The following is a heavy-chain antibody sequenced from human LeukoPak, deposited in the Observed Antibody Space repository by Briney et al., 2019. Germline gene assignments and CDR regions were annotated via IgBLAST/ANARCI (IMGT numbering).Heavy chain of an antibody. CDR3: TKRFRTPDYGIAY. J-gene: IGHJ4*02. CDR1: GLTFTSYV. CDR2: ISGSGSGT. D-gene: IGHD3-16*01. V-gene: IGHV3-23*01. Sequence: GGSLRLSCAASGLTFTSYVVTWVRQAPGRGLEWVSSISGSGSGTYYAVSVKARFSISRDNSKDTLYLQMNSLRADDTAIYYCTKRFRTPDYGIAYWGQGTLVTVSS.